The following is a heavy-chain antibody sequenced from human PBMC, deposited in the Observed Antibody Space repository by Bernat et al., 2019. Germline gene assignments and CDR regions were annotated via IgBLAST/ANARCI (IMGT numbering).Heavy chain of an antibody. J-gene: IGHJ4*02. CDR1: GFTFSTYA. Sequence: EVQLLESGGGLVQPGGSLRLSCVASGFTFSTYAMGWVRQAPGKGLEWVSALTNSGDRTYYGDSVKGRFTISRDNSKNTLYLQMNSLRAEDTAVYYCAKDVLRTSGWYHFDYWGQGALVTVSS. CDR3: AKDVLRTSGWYHFDY. D-gene: IGHD6-19*01. CDR2: LTNSGDRT. V-gene: IGHV3-23*01.